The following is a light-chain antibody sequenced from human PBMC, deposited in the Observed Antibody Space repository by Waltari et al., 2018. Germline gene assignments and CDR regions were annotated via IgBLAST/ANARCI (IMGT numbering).Light chain of an antibody. J-gene: IGLJ2*01. CDR1: SSDIGTYNY. Sequence: HSALTQPASVSGSPGQSITIPCTGTSSDIGTYNYVPWYQQHPGKAPKLMIFDVSNRPSGVSDRFSGSKSGNTASLTISGLQAEDEADYYCSSYISSDTLELFGGGTSLTVL. CDR3: SSYISSDTLEL. CDR2: DVS. V-gene: IGLV2-14*03.